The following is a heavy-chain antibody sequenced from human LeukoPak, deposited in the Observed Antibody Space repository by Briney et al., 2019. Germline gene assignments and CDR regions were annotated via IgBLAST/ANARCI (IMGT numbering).Heavy chain of an antibody. CDR3: TRDNRGTYPIDY. CDR2: IWYDGSNK. Sequence: PGGSLRLSCAASGFTFSSYGMHWVRQAPGKGLEWVAVIWYDGSNKYYADSVKGRFTISRDNAKNTVYLQMLSLRAEDTALYFCTRDNRGTYPIDYWGQGTQVTVSS. V-gene: IGHV3-33*01. CDR1: GFTFSSYG. D-gene: IGHD1-26*01. J-gene: IGHJ4*02.